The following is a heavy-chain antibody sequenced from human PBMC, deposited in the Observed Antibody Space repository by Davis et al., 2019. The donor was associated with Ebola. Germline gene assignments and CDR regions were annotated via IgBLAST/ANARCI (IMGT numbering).Heavy chain of an antibody. Sequence: GESLKISCAASGFTFSSYGMHWVRQAPGKGLEWVAVISYDGSNKYYADSVKGRFTISRDNSKNMLYLQMNSLRAEDTAVYYCAKSPILRFLDSYYFDYWGQGTLVTVSS. CDR2: ISYDGSNK. J-gene: IGHJ4*02. V-gene: IGHV3-30*18. CDR3: AKSPILRFLDSYYFDY. CDR1: GFTFSSYG. D-gene: IGHD3-3*01.